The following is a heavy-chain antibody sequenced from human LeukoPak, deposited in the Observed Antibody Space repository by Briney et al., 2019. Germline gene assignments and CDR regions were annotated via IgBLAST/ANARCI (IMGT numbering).Heavy chain of an antibody. CDR2: IIPILGIA. J-gene: IGHJ4*02. V-gene: IGHV1-69*02. CDR3: ASGPLARLPPSYYVPDDY. Sequence: SVKVSCKASGGTFSSYTISWVRQAPGQGLEWMGRIIPILGIANYAQKFQGRVTITADKSTSTAYMELSSLRSEDTAVYYCASGPLARLPPSYYVPDDYWGQGTLVTVSS. D-gene: IGHD1-26*01. CDR1: GGTFSSYT.